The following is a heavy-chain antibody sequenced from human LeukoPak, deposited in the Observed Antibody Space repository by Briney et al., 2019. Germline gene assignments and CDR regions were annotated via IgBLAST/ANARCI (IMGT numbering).Heavy chain of an antibody. V-gene: IGHV3-53*01. D-gene: IGHD3-10*01. J-gene: IGHJ6*03. Sequence: GGSLRLSCAASGFTVSSNYMSWVRQAPGKGLEWVSVIYSGGSTYYADSVKGRFTISRDNSKNALYLQMNSLRAEDTAVYYCARSPHISRRFGELSLYYYYMDVWGKGTTVTVSS. CDR2: IYSGGST. CDR3: ARSPHISRRFGELSLYYYYMDV. CDR1: GFTVSSNY.